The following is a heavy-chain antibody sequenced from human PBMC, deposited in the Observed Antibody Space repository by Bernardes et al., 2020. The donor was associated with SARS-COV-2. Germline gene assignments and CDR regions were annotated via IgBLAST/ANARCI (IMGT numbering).Heavy chain of an antibody. Sequence: GGSLRLSCAASGFSFSIYAMTWVRQAPGKGLEWVSYIGGSVDTTHYADSVRGRFTISRDNSKNTLFLQMNSLRAEDTAVYYCTTDTVSAYYDFWSGYSDAFDIWGQGTMVTVSS. CDR1: GFSFSIYA. V-gene: IGHV3-23*01. CDR3: TTDTVSAYYDFWSGYSDAFDI. CDR2: IGGSVDTT. D-gene: IGHD3-3*01. J-gene: IGHJ3*02.